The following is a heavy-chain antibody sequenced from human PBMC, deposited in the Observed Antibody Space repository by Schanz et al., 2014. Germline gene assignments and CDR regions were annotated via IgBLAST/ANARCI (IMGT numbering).Heavy chain of an antibody. CDR3: ARGKAYTAGTPMNWFDP. J-gene: IGHJ5*02. Sequence: EVQLVESGGGLIQPGGSLRLSCVASGFTVSSNYMSWVRQAPGKGLEWVSVIYSDGRTYYGDSVKGRFTISRDNSQNMVYVEMNSLRVEDTAVYYCARGKAYTAGTPMNWFDPWGQGTLVTVSS. CDR2: IYSDGRT. CDR1: GFTVSSNY. D-gene: IGHD2-21*01. V-gene: IGHV3-66*03.